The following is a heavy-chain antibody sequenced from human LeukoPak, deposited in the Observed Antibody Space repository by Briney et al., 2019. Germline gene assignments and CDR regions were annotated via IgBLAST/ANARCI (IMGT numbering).Heavy chain of an antibody. CDR1: GYTFTNYG. V-gene: IGHV1-18*01. CDR2: ISTYNGNT. Sequence: ASVKVSCKASGYTFTNYGVTWVRQAPGQGLEWMGWISTYNGNTNYAQKVQGRVTMTTDTSTSTAYMELRSLRSDDTAVYYCARDLGWGSSSWYWWFDPWGQGTLVTVSS. D-gene: IGHD6-13*01. CDR3: ARDLGWGSSSWYWWFDP. J-gene: IGHJ5*02.